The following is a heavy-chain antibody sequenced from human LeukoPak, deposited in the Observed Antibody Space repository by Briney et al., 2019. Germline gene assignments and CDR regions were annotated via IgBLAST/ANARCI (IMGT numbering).Heavy chain of an antibody. Sequence: SQTLSLTRAIFGGRVSCNRVGWDWIRQFPSRGLEWLGRTYYRSKWYNDYAVSVKSRITINPDTSKNQFSLQLNSVTPEDTAVYYCAREDYGDNWFDPWGQGTLVTVSS. CDR3: AREDYGDNWFDP. CDR1: GGRVSCNRVG. CDR2: TYYRSKWYN. J-gene: IGHJ5*02. D-gene: IGHD4-17*01. V-gene: IGHV6-1*01.